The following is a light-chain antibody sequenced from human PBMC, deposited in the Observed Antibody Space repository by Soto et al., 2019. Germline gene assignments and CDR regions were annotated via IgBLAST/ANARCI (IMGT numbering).Light chain of an antibody. CDR3: QQYNNRPPIT. Sequence: EVVMTQSPATLSVSPGERAPLSCRASQSVGSNLAWYQQTPGQAPRLLIYGASTRATGIPARFSGSGSGTEFTLTISSLQSEDFAVYYCQQYNNRPPITFGQGT. CDR2: GAS. CDR1: QSVGSN. J-gene: IGKJ5*01. V-gene: IGKV3-15*01.